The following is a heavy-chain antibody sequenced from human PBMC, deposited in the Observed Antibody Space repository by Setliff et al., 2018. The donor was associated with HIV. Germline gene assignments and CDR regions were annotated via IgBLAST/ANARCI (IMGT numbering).Heavy chain of an antibody. D-gene: IGHD3-22*01. CDR3: ATGYFYDSSGYKH. Sequence: GGSLRLSCAASGFNFNDYGMHWVRQAPGRGLEWVAFIRYDGSNEHYADSVKGRFTISRDNSKNTLALQMTSLRVEDTAAYYCATGYFYDSSGYKHWGQGTLVTVSS. V-gene: IGHV3-30*02. CDR1: GFNFNDYG. J-gene: IGHJ4*02. CDR2: IRYDGSNE.